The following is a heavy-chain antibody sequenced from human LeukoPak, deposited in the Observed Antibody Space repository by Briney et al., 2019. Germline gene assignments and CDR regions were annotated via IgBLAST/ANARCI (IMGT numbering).Heavy chain of an antibody. D-gene: IGHD3-22*01. Sequence: PTETLSLTGTVSGGSISSYYWSWIRQPAGKGLEGSGRIYTSGSTNYNPSLKSRVTMSVDTSKNQFSLKLSSVTAADTAVYYCARAGYYYHSSGYYYSDYWGQGTLVTVSS. CDR3: ARAGYYYHSSGYYYSDY. V-gene: IGHV4-4*07. CDR2: IYTSGST. CDR1: GGSISSYY. J-gene: IGHJ4*02.